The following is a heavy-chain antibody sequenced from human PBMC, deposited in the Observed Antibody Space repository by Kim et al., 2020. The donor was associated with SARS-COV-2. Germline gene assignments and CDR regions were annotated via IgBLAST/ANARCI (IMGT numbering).Heavy chain of an antibody. CDR3: ARTNGDSSYYYYYGMDV. V-gene: IGHV3-11*01. D-gene: IGHD4-17*01. Sequence: GGSLRLSCAASGFTFSDYYMSWIRQAPGKGLEWVSYISSSGSTIYYADSVKGRFTISRDNAKNSLYLQMNSLRAEDTAVYYCARTNGDSSYYYYYGMDVWGQGTTVTVSS. CDR1: GFTFSDYY. CDR2: ISSSGSTI. J-gene: IGHJ6*02.